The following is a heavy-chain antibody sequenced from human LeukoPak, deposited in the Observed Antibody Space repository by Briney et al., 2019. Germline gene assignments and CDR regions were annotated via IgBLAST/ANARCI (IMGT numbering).Heavy chain of an antibody. V-gene: IGHV5-51*01. CDR1: GYSFTSYW. CDR2: IYPGDSDT. J-gene: IGHJ3*02. Sequence: RGESLKISCKGSGYSFTSYWIGWVRQMPGKGLEWMGIIYPGDSDTRYSPSFQGQVTISADKSISTACLQWSSLKASDTAMYYCARVGIAAAGTRPHDAFDIWGQGTMVTVSS. CDR3: ARVGIAAAGTRPHDAFDI. D-gene: IGHD6-13*01.